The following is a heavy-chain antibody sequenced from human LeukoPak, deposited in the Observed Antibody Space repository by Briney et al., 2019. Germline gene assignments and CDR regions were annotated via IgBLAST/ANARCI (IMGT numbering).Heavy chain of an antibody. J-gene: IGHJ3*02. Sequence: PGGSLRLSCAASGFTFSSYEMNWVRQAPGKGLEWVSYISSSGATIYYADSVKGRFTISRDNAKNSLYLQMSSLTAEDTAVYFCARDPANWGFRGCAFDIWGQGTMVTVSS. D-gene: IGHD7-27*01. CDR2: ISSSGATI. V-gene: IGHV3-48*03. CDR1: GFTFSSYE. CDR3: ARDPANWGFRGCAFDI.